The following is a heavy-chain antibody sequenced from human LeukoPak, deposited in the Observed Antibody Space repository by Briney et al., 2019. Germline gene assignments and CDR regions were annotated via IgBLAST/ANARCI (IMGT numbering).Heavy chain of an antibody. CDR3: ARDKDWNYSYYYYMDV. J-gene: IGHJ6*03. V-gene: IGHV3-11*04. CDR1: GFTFSDYY. D-gene: IGHD1-7*01. Sequence: PGGSLRLSCAASGFTFSDYYMSWIRQAPGKGLEWVSYISSSGSTIYYADSVKGRFTISRDNAKNSLYLQMNSLRAEDTAVHYFARDKDWNYSYYYYMDVWGEGTTVTVSS. CDR2: ISSSGSTI.